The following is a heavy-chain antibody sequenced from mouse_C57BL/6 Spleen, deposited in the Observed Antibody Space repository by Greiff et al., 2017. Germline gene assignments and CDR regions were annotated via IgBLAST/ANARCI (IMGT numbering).Heavy chain of an antibody. V-gene: IGHV1-64*01. CDR1: GYTFTSYW. D-gene: IGHD1-1*01. CDR2: IHPNSGST. Sequence: QVQLQQPGAELVKPGASVKLSCKASGYTFTSYWMHWVKQRPGQGLEWIGMIHPNSGSTNYNEKFKSKATLTVDKSYRTAYMQLSSLTSEDSAVYYCARSDYGSSPSYYFDYWGQGTTLTVSS. CDR3: ARSDYGSSPSYYFDY. J-gene: IGHJ2*01.